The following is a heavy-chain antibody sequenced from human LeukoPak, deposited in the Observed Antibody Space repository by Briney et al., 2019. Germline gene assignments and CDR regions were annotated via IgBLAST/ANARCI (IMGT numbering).Heavy chain of an antibody. CDR3: ATLGGGYSYGNWFDP. D-gene: IGHD5-18*01. V-gene: IGHV1-24*01. Sequence: ASVKVSCKVSGYTLTELSMHWVRQAPGKGLEWMGGFDPEDGETIYAQKFQGRVTMTEDTSTDTAYMELSSLRSEDTAVYYCATLGGGYSYGNWFDPWGQGNLVTVSS. CDR2: FDPEDGET. CDR1: GYTLTELS. J-gene: IGHJ5*02.